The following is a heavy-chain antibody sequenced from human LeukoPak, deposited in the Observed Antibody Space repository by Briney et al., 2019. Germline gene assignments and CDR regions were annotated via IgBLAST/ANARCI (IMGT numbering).Heavy chain of an antibody. CDR1: GGSISSTSYY. CDR3: ARAEGELLTYDY. CDR2: IYYSGTT. V-gene: IGHV4-39*01. Sequence: SETLSLTCTVSGGSISSTSYYWDWIRQPPGKGLEWIGTIYYSGTTHYNPSLKSRVTISVDTSKNQFSLKLSSVTAADTAVYYCARAEGELLTYDYWGQGTLVTVSS. J-gene: IGHJ4*02. D-gene: IGHD1-26*01.